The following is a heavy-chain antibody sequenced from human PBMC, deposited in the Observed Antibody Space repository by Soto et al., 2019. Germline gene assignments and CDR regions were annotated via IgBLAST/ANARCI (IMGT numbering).Heavy chain of an antibody. Sequence: ASVKVSCKASGYTFTIYGISWVRQAPGQGLEWMGWISAYNGNTNYAQKLQGRVTMTTDTSTSTAYMELRSLRSDDTAVYYCARAGSTPRVYYYYGMDVWGQGTTVTVSS. V-gene: IGHV1-18*01. J-gene: IGHJ6*02. CDR2: ISAYNGNT. CDR3: ARAGSTPRVYYYYGMDV. CDR1: GYTFTIYG. D-gene: IGHD3-10*01.